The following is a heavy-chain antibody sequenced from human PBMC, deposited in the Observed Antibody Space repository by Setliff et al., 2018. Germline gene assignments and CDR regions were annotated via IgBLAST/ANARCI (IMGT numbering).Heavy chain of an antibody. CDR1: GGPISSYY. CDR2: IYASGST. CDR3: ARAPPNRYSGSYEYFYMDV. D-gene: IGHD1-26*01. J-gene: IGHJ6*03. V-gene: IGHV4-4*08. Sequence: SETLSLTCTVSGGPISSYYWSWIRQPPGKGLEWIGYIYASGSTNYNPSLKSRVTLSVDTSKNQFSLKVSSVTAADTAVYYCARAPPNRYSGSYEYFYMDVWGKGITVTVSS.